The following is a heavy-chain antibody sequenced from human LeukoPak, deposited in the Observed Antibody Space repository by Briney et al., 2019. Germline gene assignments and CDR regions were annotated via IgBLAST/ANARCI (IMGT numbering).Heavy chain of an antibody. D-gene: IGHD3-22*01. CDR2: IIPIFGTA. CDR1: GGTFSSYA. CDR3: AYYYDSSGYYGQY. J-gene: IGHJ4*02. Sequence: ASVKVSCKASGGTFSSYAISWVRQAPGQGLEWMGGIIPIFGTANYAQKFQGRVTITADESTSTAYMELSSLRSEDTAVYYCAYYYDSSGYYGQYWAQGTLVTVSS. V-gene: IGHV1-69*13.